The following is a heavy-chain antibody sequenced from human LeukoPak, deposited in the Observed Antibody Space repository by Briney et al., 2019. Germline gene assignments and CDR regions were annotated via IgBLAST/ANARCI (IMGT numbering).Heavy chain of an antibody. V-gene: IGHV3-21*01. CDR2: ISSSSSYI. Sequence: GGSLRLSCAASGFTFSSYSMNWVRQAPGKGLEWVSPISSSSSYIYYADSVKGRFTISRDNAKNSLYLQMNSLRAEDTAVYYCARRPRSRTPRWDGMDVWGQGTTVTVSS. CDR3: ARRPRSRTPRWDGMDV. CDR1: GFTFSSYS. J-gene: IGHJ6*02. D-gene: IGHD5-24*01.